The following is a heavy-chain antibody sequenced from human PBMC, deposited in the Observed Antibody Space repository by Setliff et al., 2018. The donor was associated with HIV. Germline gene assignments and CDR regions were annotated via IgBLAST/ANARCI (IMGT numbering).Heavy chain of an antibody. J-gene: IGHJ5*02. CDR3: ARRHTAFDP. CDR1: GGSIRSGSYY. Sequence: SETLSLTCSVSGGSIRSGSYYWSWIRQPAGKGLEWIGTIYYSGSTYYNPSLKSRVTISIDTSRNQFSLKLTSVTAADTAMYYCARRHTAFDPWGQGTLVTVSS. V-gene: IGHV4-39*01. D-gene: IGHD5-18*01. CDR2: IYYSGST.